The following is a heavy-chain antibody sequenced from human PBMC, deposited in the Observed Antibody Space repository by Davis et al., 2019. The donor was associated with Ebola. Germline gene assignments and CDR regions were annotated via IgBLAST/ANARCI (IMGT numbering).Heavy chain of an antibody. CDR2: IYPGDSDT. CDR1: GYSFTTYW. V-gene: IGHV5-51*01. CDR3: ARCSSASCYRVYY. Sequence: GESLKISCKGSGYSFTTYWIGWVRQMPGKGLEWMGMIYPGDSDTIYSPSFQGQVTISVDKSINTAYLQWRSLKASDTAMYYCARCSSASCYRVYYWGQGTLVTVSS. J-gene: IGHJ4*02. D-gene: IGHD2-2*01.